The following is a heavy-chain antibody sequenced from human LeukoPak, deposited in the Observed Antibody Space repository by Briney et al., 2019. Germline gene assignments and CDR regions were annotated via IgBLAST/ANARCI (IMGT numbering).Heavy chain of an antibody. CDR3: AKAPAGPEYSSSWRFGYNWFDP. CDR1: GFTFSSYG. D-gene: IGHD6-13*01. Sequence: GGSLRLSCAASGFTFSSYGMSWVRQAPGKGLEWVSSISGGGGATYYADSVKGRFTISRDNSKNTLYLQMSSLRAEDTALYYCAKAPAGPEYSSSWRFGYNWFDPWGQGTLVTVSS. V-gene: IGHV3-23*01. CDR2: ISGGGGAT. J-gene: IGHJ5*02.